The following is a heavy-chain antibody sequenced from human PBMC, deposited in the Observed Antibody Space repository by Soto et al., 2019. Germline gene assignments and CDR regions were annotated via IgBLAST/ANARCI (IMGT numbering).Heavy chain of an antibody. CDR1: GGSISSSSYY. V-gene: IGHV4-39*01. Sequence: QLQLQESGPGLVKPSETLSLTCTVSGGSISSSSYYWGWIRQPPGKGLEWIGSIYYSGSTYYNPSLKSRVTISVDTSKNQFSLKLSSVTAADTAVYYCARGSRGIVGATTFDYWGQGTLVTVSS. CDR2: IYYSGST. CDR3: ARGSRGIVGATTFDY. D-gene: IGHD1-26*01. J-gene: IGHJ4*02.